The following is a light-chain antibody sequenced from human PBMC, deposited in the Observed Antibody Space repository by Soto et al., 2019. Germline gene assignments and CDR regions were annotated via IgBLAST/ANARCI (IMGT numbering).Light chain of an antibody. J-gene: IGKJ1*01. CDR3: QQYNNWPLS. V-gene: IGKV3D-15*01. CDR2: GAS. CDR1: QSVDSTY. Sequence: EIVLTQSPGTLSLSPGERATLSCRASQSVDSTYLAWYQQKPGQAPRLLIYGASTRATGIPARFSGSGSGTEFTLTISSLQSEDFAVYYCQQYNNWPLSFGQGTKVDIK.